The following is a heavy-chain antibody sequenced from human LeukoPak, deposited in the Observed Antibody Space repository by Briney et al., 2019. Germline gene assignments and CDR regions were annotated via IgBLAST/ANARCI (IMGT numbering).Heavy chain of an antibody. V-gene: IGHV3-30-3*01. Sequence: HPGGSLRLSCAASGFTFSSYAMHWVRQAPGKGLEWVAVISYDGSNKYYADSVKGRFTISRDNSKNTLYLQMNSLRAEDTAVYYCARDEYSGERSLDYWGQGTLVTVSS. CDR1: GFTFSSYA. J-gene: IGHJ4*02. CDR3: ARDEYSGERSLDY. CDR2: ISYDGSNK. D-gene: IGHD1-26*01.